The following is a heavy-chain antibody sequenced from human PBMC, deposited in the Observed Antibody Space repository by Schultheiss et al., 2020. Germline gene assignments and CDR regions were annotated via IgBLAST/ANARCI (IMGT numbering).Heavy chain of an antibody. CDR2: IYYSGST. D-gene: IGHD3-22*01. J-gene: IGHJ4*03. Sequence: SETLSLTCTVSGGSISSYYWSWIRQPPGKGLEWIGSIYYSGSTDYNPSLKSRVTISVDTSKNQFSLKLSSVTAADAALYYCARDKTVQYDSSCDYFDYWGQGTAVTVSS. V-gene: IGHV4-59*04. CDR1: GGSISSYY. CDR3: ARDKTVQYDSSCDYFDY.